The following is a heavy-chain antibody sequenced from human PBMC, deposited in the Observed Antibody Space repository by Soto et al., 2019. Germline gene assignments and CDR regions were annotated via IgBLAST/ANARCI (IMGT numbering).Heavy chain of an antibody. D-gene: IGHD2-8*02. Sequence: GSLKISCQGSGYAFSSYWIAWVRQMPGKGLEWMGIIYPGDSDTRYSPSFQGQVTISVDKSITTAYLQWSSLKASDTAMYYCARGYCTATICDPWFDPWGQGTLVTVS. J-gene: IGHJ5*02. V-gene: IGHV5-51*01. CDR3: ARGYCTATICDPWFDP. CDR1: GYAFSSYW. CDR2: IYPGDSDT.